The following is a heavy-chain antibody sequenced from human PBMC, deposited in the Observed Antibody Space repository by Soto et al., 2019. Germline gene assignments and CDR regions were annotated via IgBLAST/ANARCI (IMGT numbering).Heavy chain of an antibody. CDR1: GFTFTTSA. Sequence: QMQLVQSGPEVKKPGTSVKVSCKASGFTFTTSAMQWVRQARGQRLEWIGWIVVGSGHINYAQQFHERVTITRDRSTDPVCMVRSSLRSEDTAVYYCAATIIAVGGSGYYGRDGWGRGTTVTVSS. CDR3: AATIIAVGGSGYYGRDG. J-gene: IGHJ6*02. D-gene: IGHD6-19*01. V-gene: IGHV1-58*02. CDR2: IVVGSGHI.